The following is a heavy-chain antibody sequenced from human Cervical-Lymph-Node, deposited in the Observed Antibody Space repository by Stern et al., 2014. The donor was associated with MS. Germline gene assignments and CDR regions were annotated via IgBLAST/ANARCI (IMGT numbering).Heavy chain of an antibody. Sequence: VQLVESGGGVVQPGRSLRLSCAASGFTFSSYAMHWVRQAPGKGLEWVAVISYDGSNKYYADSVKGRFTISRDNSKNTLYLQMNSLRAEDTAVYYCARDRGYSYGYNYFDYWGQGTLVTVSS. CDR1: GFTFSSYA. CDR2: ISYDGSNK. CDR3: ARDRGYSYGYNYFDY. V-gene: IGHV3-30*01. J-gene: IGHJ4*02. D-gene: IGHD5-18*01.